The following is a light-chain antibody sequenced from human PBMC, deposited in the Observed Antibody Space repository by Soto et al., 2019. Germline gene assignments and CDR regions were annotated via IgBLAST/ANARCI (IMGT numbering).Light chain of an antibody. CDR2: QAS. CDR3: QQYKRWTRT. J-gene: IGKJ1*01. Sequence: DFQMTPSPSTVSASVGDRVTITCRAGQNIDSWLAWYQQKPGKAPNVLIYQASSLQTGVPSRFSGSGSGTEFTLSISSLQPEDFASYYSQQYKRWTRTFGQGPKV. CDR1: QNIDSW. V-gene: IGKV1-5*03.